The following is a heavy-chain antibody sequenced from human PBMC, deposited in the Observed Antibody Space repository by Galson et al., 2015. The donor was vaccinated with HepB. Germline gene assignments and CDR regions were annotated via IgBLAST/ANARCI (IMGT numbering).Heavy chain of an antibody. D-gene: IGHD5-24*01. J-gene: IGHJ4*02. V-gene: IGHV1-18*01. CDR3: ARGGTATIGGPTFDY. CDR1: RYTFTKFG. CDR2: INPSNGNT. Sequence: SVKVSCKAYRYTFTKFGISWVRQAPGQGLEWMGWINPSNGNTNYAQKFQGRVIKTTDTSTSTAYMELRSLRSDDTAVYYCARGGTATIGGPTFDYWGQGTLVTVSS.